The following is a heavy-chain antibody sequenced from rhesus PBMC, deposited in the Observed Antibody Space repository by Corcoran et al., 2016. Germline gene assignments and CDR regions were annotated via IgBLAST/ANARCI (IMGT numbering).Heavy chain of an antibody. D-gene: IGHD4-29*01. CDR3: ARRTTGWYFDL. CDR1: GYSVSSGYY. CDR2: ISGSSGST. J-gene: IGHJ2*01. V-gene: IGHV4-99*01. Sequence: QVQLQESGPGLVKPSETLSLTCAVSGYSVSSGYYWGWLRQPPGKGLEYIGYISGSSGSTYYNPSLKSRVTISKDTSKNQFSLRLSSVTAADTAVYYCARRTTGWYFDLWGPGTPITISS.